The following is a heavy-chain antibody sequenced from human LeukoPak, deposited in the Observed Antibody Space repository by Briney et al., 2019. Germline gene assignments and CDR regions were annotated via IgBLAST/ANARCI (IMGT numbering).Heavy chain of an antibody. Sequence: ASVKVSCKASGGTFSSYAISWVRQAPGQGLEWMGRIIPILGIANYAQKFQGRVTITADKSTSTVYMELSSLRSEDTAVYYCASGSSGWTGTYWGQGTLVTVSS. J-gene: IGHJ4*02. D-gene: IGHD6-19*01. CDR1: GGTFSSYA. CDR3: ASGSSGWTGTY. CDR2: IIPILGIA. V-gene: IGHV1-69*04.